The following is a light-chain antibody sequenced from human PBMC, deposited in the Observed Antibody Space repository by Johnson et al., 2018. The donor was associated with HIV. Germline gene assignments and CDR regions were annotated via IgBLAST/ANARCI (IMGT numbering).Light chain of an antibody. V-gene: IGLV1-51*02. CDR1: SSNIGNNY. Sequence: QSVLTQPPSVSAAPGQKVTISCSGSSSNIGNNYVSWYQQLPGTVPKLLIYENNKRPSGIPERFCGAKSGTSATRGITGLQTGDEADYYCGTWDSSLSAFYVFGTGTKVTVL. CDR3: GTWDSSLSAFYV. CDR2: ENN. J-gene: IGLJ1*01.